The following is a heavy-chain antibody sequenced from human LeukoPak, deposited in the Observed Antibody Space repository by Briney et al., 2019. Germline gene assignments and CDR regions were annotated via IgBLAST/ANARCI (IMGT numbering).Heavy chain of an antibody. CDR3: ARGGAGIAVPKGCFDY. CDR2: IYYSGST. CDR1: GGSISSYY. Sequence: SETLSLTCTVSGGSISSYYWSWIRQPPGKGLEWLGYIYYSGSTNYNPSLKSRATISVDTSKNQVSLKLSSVTAADTAVYYCARGGAGIAVPKGCFDYWGQGTLVTVSS. J-gene: IGHJ4*02. D-gene: IGHD6-19*01. V-gene: IGHV4-59*01.